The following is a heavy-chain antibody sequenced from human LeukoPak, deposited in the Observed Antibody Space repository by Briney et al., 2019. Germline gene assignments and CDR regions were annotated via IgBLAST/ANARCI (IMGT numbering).Heavy chain of an antibody. V-gene: IGHV3-30*18. D-gene: IGHD1-26*01. J-gene: IGHJ4*02. CDR3: AKRGAEVGATVAPGDY. CDR1: GFMFSNYA. CDR2: ISYDANLK. Sequence: PGGSLRLSCVASGFMFSNYAMHWVRQAPGKGLEWVAVISYDANLKHYADFVQGRFVVSRDNAKNTLYLQMNSLRAEDTAVYYCAKRGAEVGATVAPGDYWGQGTLVTVSS.